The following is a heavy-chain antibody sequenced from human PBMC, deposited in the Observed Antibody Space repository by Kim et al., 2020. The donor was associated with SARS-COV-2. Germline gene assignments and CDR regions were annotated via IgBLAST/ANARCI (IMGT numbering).Heavy chain of an antibody. Sequence: GGSLRLSCAASGFTFSDYYMSWIRQAPGKGLEWVSYISSSGSTIYYADSVKGRFTISRDNAKNSLYLQMNSLRAEDTAVYYCARAYRREYQLSYRRGYGMDVWGQGTTVTVSS. CDR3: ARAYRREYQLSYRRGYGMDV. CDR2: ISSSGSTI. D-gene: IGHD2-2*01. V-gene: IGHV3-11*01. CDR1: GFTFSDYY. J-gene: IGHJ6*02.